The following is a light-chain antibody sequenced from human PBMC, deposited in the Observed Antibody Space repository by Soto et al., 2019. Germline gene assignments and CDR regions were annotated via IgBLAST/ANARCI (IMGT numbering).Light chain of an antibody. CDR3: QQYNNWPPIT. CDR1: QSVSSS. V-gene: IGKV3-11*01. CDR2: GAS. J-gene: IGKJ5*01. Sequence: IVLTQSPATLPLSPGDRATPSCRSSQSVSSSLVWYQQKPGQAPRLLIYGASSRATGIPDRFSGSGSGTEFTLTISRLEPEDFAVYYCQQYNNWPPITFGQGTRLEI.